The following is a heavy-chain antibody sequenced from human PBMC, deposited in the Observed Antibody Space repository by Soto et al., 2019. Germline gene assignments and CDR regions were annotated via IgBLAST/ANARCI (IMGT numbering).Heavy chain of an antibody. CDR3: TRAGHDSSGYYYGGLDY. Sequence: PGGSLRLSCAASGFTFSRYGMHWVRQAPGKGLEWVAVIWTDGSYEYYADSVMGRFTISRDNSENTLYLQMNSLRAEDTAVYYCTRAGHDSSGYYYGGLDYWGPGTLVTVSS. D-gene: IGHD3-22*01. CDR2: IWTDGSYE. V-gene: IGHV3-33*01. J-gene: IGHJ4*02. CDR1: GFTFSRYG.